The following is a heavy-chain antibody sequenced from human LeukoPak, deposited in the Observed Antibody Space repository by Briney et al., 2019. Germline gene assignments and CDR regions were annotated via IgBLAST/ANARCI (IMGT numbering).Heavy chain of an antibody. Sequence: PGGSLRLSCTASGFTLTDFYMNWVRQAPGKGLEWVSWISGSGGSTYYADSVKGRFTISRDNSKNTLYLQMNSLRAEDTAVYYCIDSSGSHWGQGTLVTVSS. V-gene: IGHV3-23*01. CDR2: ISGSGGST. J-gene: IGHJ4*02. CDR1: GFTLTDFY. CDR3: IDSSGSH. D-gene: IGHD3-22*01.